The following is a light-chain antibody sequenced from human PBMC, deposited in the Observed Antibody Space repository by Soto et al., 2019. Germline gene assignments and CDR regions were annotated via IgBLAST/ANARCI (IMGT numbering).Light chain of an antibody. Sequence: EIVLTQSPATLSLSPGERATLSCKTSQSVSSYLAWYQQKPGQAPRLLIYDASNRATGIPARFSGSGSGTDFTLTISSLEPEDFAVYYCHQRSIWPPITFGQGTRLDIK. CDR3: HQRSIWPPIT. V-gene: IGKV3-11*01. CDR2: DAS. CDR1: QSVSSY. J-gene: IGKJ5*01.